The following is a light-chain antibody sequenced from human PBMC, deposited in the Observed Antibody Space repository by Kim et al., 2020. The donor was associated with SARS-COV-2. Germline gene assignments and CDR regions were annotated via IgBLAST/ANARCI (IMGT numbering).Light chain of an antibody. CDR1: HSVSSN. V-gene: IGKV3-15*01. CDR2: GAS. J-gene: IGKJ1*01. CDR3: QQYNNWSWT. Sequence: EIVMTQSPATLSVSPGERATLSCRASHSVSSNLAWYQQRPGQAPRLLIYGASTRAAGIPARFSGSGSGTDFTLTISSLQSEDFAVYYCQQYNNWSWTFGQGTKVDIK.